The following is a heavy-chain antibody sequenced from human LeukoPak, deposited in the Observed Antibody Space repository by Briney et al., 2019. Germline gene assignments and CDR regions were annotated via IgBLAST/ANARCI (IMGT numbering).Heavy chain of an antibody. CDR1: GFTFSSYG. Sequence: GGSLRLSCAASGFTFSSYGMHWVRQAPGKGLEWVAFIRYDGSNKYYADSVKGRFTISRDNSKNTLYLQMNSLRAEDTAVYYCARGGTGPISNAFDIWGQGTMVTVSS. CDR3: ARGGTGPISNAFDI. CDR2: IRYDGSNK. V-gene: IGHV3-30*02. J-gene: IGHJ3*02. D-gene: IGHD3/OR15-3a*01.